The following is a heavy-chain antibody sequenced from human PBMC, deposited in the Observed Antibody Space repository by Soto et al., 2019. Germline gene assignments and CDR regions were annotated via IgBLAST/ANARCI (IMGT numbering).Heavy chain of an antibody. CDR3: ARQIYDSDTGPNFQYYFES. CDR2: IDPSDSQT. J-gene: IGHJ4*02. D-gene: IGHD3-22*01. V-gene: IGHV5-10-1*01. Sequence: GESLKISCKGSGYSFAGYWITWVRQKPGKGLEWMGRIDPSDSQTYYSPSFRGHVTISVTKSITTVFLQWSSLRASDTAMYYCARQIYDSDTGPNFQYYFESWGQGTPVAVSS. CDR1: GYSFAGYW.